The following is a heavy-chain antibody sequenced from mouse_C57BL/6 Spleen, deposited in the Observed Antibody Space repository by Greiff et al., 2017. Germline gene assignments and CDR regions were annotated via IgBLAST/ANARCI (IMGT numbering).Heavy chain of an antibody. J-gene: IGHJ2*01. CDR3: DRYYFDD. Sequence: QVQLQQSGAELAKPGASVKLSCKASGYTFTSYWMHWVKQRPGQGLEWIGYINPSSGYTKYNQKFKDKATLTADKSSSTAYMQLSSAAYECSAVYYSDRYYFDDWGPGTTVTVSS. CDR2: INPSSGYT. V-gene: IGHV1-7*01. CDR1: GYTFTSYW.